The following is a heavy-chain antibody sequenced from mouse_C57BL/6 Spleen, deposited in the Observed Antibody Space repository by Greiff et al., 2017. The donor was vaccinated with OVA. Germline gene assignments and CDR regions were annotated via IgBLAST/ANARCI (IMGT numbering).Heavy chain of an antibody. CDR2: ISDGGSYT. Sequence: EVQVVESGGGLVKPGGSLKLSCAASGFTFSSYAMSWVRQTPEKRLEWVATISDGGSYTYYPDNVKGRFTISRDNSKNNLYLQMSQLKSEDTARYYCARVNWERGYYVYYWGQGTTLTVSS. D-gene: IGHD4-1*01. V-gene: IGHV5-4*01. CDR3: ARVNWERGYYVYY. CDR1: GFTFSSYA. J-gene: IGHJ2*01.